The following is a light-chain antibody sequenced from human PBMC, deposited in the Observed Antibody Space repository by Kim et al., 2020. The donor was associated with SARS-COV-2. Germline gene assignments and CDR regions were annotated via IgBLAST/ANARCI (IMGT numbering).Light chain of an antibody. Sequence: DIQMTQSPSTLSASVGDRVTITCRASQSISGSLAWYQQKPGKAPKVLISDASNLESGVPSRFSGSGSGTEFTLTISSLQTDDFATYYCQQYNSYSPTFGQGTKVE. CDR3: QQYNSYSPT. V-gene: IGKV1-5*01. J-gene: IGKJ1*01. CDR2: DAS. CDR1: QSISGS.